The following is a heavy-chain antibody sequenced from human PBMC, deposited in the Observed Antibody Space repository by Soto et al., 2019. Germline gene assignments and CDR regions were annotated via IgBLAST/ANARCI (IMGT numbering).Heavy chain of an antibody. CDR1: GYSISSGYF. Sequence: SETLSLTCAVSGYSISSGYFWGWIRQPPGKGLEWIGSTYHSGTTYYNPSLKSRVTISLDTSKNQFFLKLNSVTAADTSLYCCVRDHYGSSGSIYDYWGQGTLVTVSS. J-gene: IGHJ4*02. V-gene: IGHV4-38-2*02. CDR3: VRDHYGSSGSIYDY. CDR2: TYHSGTT. D-gene: IGHD3-22*01.